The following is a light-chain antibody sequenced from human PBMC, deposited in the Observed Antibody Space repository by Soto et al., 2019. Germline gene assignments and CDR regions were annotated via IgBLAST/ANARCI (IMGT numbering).Light chain of an antibody. J-gene: IGKJ4*01. CDR1: QDIKNY. CDR2: DAS. V-gene: IGKV1-33*01. Sequence: DIPMTQSPSSLSASVGDRVTITCQASQDIKNYLNWYQQKSGKAPKLLIYDASDLETGVPSMFSGSGYGTDFNFTINSLQPEDIAKYYCHHYDNLPLTFGGGTKVEIK. CDR3: HHYDNLPLT.